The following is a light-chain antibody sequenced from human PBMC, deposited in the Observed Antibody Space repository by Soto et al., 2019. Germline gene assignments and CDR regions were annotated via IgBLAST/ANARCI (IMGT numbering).Light chain of an antibody. CDR2: DVT. V-gene: IGLV2-8*01. J-gene: IGLJ2*01. CDR3: SSYAGKNNLV. CDR1: NSDIGAYNY. Sequence: QSVLTQPPSASGSPGQSVTISCTGTNSDIGAYNYVSWYQHHPGKAPKLMIYDVTERPSGVPDRFSGSKSGNTASLTVSGLQPEDEADYYCSSYAGKNNLVFGGGTKVTVL.